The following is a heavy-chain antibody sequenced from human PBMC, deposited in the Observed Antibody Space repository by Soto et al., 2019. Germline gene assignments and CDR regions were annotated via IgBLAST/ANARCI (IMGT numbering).Heavy chain of an antibody. CDR1: GGSISSYY. Sequence: PSETLSLTCTVPGGSISSYYWSWIRQPPGKGLEWIGYIYYSGSTNYNPSLKSRVTISVDTSKNQFSLKLSSVTAADTAVYYCARQGITGTISGYYYYYMDVWGKGTTVTVSS. D-gene: IGHD1-7*01. CDR3: ARQGITGTISGYYYYYMDV. CDR2: IYYSGST. V-gene: IGHV4-59*08. J-gene: IGHJ6*03.